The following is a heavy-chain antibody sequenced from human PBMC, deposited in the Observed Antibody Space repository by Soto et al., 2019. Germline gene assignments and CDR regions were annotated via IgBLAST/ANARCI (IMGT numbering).Heavy chain of an antibody. CDR2: ISYDGSNK. D-gene: IGHD1-1*01. CDR3: ARDRLRYNFSYYSYYY. J-gene: IGHJ6*01. CDR1: GFTFSSYA. V-gene: IGHV3-30-3*01. Sequence: GGSLRLSCAASGFTFSSYAMHWVRQAPGKGLEWVAVISYDGSNKYYADSVKGRFTISRDNSKNTLYLQMNSLRAEDTAVYYCARDRLRYNFSYYSYYY.